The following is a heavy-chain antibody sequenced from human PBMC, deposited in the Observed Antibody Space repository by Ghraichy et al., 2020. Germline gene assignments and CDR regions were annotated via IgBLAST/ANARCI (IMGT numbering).Heavy chain of an antibody. V-gene: IGHV4-34*01. D-gene: IGHD3-9*01. CDR2: INHSGST. J-gene: IGHJ3*02. CDR1: GGSFSGYY. CDR3: ARYFDWPNAFDI. Sequence: ETLSLTCAVYGGSFSGYYWSWIRQPPGKGLEWIGEINHSGSTNYNPSLKSRVTISLDTSKNQFSLKMSSVTAADSAVYFCARYFDWPNAFDIWGQGTMVTVSS.